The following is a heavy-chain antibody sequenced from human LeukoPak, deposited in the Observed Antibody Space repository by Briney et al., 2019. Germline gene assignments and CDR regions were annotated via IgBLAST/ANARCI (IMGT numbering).Heavy chain of an antibody. V-gene: IGHV4-38-2*02. CDR3: ARVVAGYYFDY. CDR2: IYHSGST. CDR1: GYSISSGYY. D-gene: IGHD6-19*01. Sequence: SETLSLTCTVSGYSISSGYYWGWIRQPPGKGLEWIGTIYHSGSTYYNPSLTSRVTISVDTSKNQFSLKLSSVTAADTAVYYCARVVAGYYFDYWGQGTLVTVSS. J-gene: IGHJ4*02.